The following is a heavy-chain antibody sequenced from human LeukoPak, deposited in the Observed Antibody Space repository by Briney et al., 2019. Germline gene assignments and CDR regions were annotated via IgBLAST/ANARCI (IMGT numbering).Heavy chain of an antibody. V-gene: IGHV3-7*01. CDR3: ARDGVAAGIYFDY. Sequence: GGSLRLSCAASGFTFSSHWMSWVRQAPGKGLEWVANINQDGSEKYHVDSVKGRLTISRDNAQNSLYLQMNNLRAEDTAVYYCARDGVAAGIYFDYWGQGTLVTVSS. D-gene: IGHD6-13*01. CDR2: INQDGSEK. CDR1: GFTFSSHW. J-gene: IGHJ4*02.